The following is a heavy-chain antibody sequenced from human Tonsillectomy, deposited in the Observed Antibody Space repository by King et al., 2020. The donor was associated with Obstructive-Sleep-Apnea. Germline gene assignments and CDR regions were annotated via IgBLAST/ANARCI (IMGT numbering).Heavy chain of an antibody. V-gene: IGHV4-59*08. J-gene: IGHJ4*02. CDR1: GGSISSYC. CDR2: IYYNGST. Sequence: HVQLQESGPGLVKPSETLSLTCTVSGGSISSYCWSWIRQPPGKGLEWIVYIYYNGSTNYNPSLKSRVTISVDTSKNQFSLKLSSVTAADTAVYYCARRTGNYYPFDYWGPGTLVTVSS. D-gene: IGHD3-22*01. CDR3: ARRTGNYYPFDY.